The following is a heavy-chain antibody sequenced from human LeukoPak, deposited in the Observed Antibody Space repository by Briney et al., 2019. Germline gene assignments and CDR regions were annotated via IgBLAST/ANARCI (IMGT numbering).Heavy chain of an antibody. CDR3: AKGSAYGDYYYYGMDV. Sequence: PGRSLRLSCAASGFTFNTYGMHWVRQAPGKGLEWVAVISYDGRNKFYADSVKGRFTISRDNSENTLYLQMNSLIPEDTAVYYCAKGSAYGDYYYYGMDVWGQGTTVTVSS. D-gene: IGHD4-17*01. J-gene: IGHJ6*02. CDR2: ISYDGRNK. CDR1: GFTFNTYG. V-gene: IGHV3-30*18.